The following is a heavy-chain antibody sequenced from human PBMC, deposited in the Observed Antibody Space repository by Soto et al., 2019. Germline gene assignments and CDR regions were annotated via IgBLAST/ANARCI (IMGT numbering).Heavy chain of an antibody. Sequence: QVQLVQSGAEVKKPGSSVKVSCKASGGTFSSYAISWVRQAPGQGLEWRGGIIPIFGTANYAQKFQGRVTITADESTSTAYMELISLRSEDTAVYYCARDAQHGSLDYWGQGTLVTVSS. CDR2: IIPIFGTA. CDR3: ARDAQHGSLDY. J-gene: IGHJ4*02. V-gene: IGHV1-69*12. D-gene: IGHD1-26*01. CDR1: GGTFSSYA.